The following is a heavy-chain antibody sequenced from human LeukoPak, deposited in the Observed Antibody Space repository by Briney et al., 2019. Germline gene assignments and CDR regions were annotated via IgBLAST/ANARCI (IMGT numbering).Heavy chain of an antibody. CDR3: ARVDTMIVVVITPGAFDI. Sequence: PSQTLSLTCTVSGGSISSGGYYWSWIRQHPGKGLEWIGYIYYSGSTYYNPSLKSRVTISVDTSENQFSLKLSSVTAADTAVYYCARVDTMIVVVITPGAFDIWGQGTMVTVSS. V-gene: IGHV4-31*03. J-gene: IGHJ3*02. D-gene: IGHD3-22*01. CDR1: GGSISSGGYY. CDR2: IYYSGST.